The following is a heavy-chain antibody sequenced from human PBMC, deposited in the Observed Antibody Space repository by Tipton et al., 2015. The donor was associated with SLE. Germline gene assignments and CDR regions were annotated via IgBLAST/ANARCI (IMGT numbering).Heavy chain of an antibody. J-gene: IGHJ4*02. D-gene: IGHD5-12*01. CDR2: ISHSGST. CDR1: GGSFSGYY. Sequence: TLSLTCAVYGGSFSGYYWSWIHQPPGKGLEWIGEISHSGSTNYNPSLKSRVTISLDTSKNQFSLKLRSVTAADTAVYYCARGGVGGYDYFDHWGQGTLVTVSS. V-gene: IGHV4-34*01. CDR3: ARGGVGGYDYFDH.